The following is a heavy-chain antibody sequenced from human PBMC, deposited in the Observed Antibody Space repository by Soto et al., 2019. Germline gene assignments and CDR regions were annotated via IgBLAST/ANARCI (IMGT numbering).Heavy chain of an antibody. CDR1: GFTFSNAW. V-gene: IGHV3-15*07. Sequence: VGSLRLSCAASGFTFSNAWMNWVRQAPGKGLEWVGRIKSKTDGGTTDYAAPVKGRFTISRDDSKNTLYLQMNSLKTEDTAVYYCTTTMVRGVIIDYWGQGTLVTVSS. J-gene: IGHJ4*02. CDR2: IKSKTDGGTT. D-gene: IGHD3-10*01. CDR3: TTTMVRGVIIDY.